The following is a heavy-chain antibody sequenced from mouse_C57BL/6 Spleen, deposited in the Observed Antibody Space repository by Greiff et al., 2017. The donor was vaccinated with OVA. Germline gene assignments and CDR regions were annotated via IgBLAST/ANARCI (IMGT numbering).Heavy chain of an antibody. V-gene: IGHV1-69*01. J-gene: IGHJ2*01. Sequence: QVQLKQPGAELVMPGASVKLSCKASGYTFTSYWMHWVKQRPGQGLEWIGEIDPSDSYTNYNQKFKGKSTLTVDKSSSTAYMQLSSLTSEDSAVYYCARDYVVGKYFDYWGQGTTLTVSS. CDR2: IDPSDSYT. D-gene: IGHD2-4*01. CDR1: GYTFTSYW. CDR3: ARDYVVGKYFDY.